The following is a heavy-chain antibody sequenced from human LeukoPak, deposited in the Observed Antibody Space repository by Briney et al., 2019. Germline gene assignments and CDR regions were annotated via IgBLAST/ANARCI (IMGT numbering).Heavy chain of an antibody. CDR2: ISNDGSND. Sequence: GGSLRLSCAASGFTFSNYGMHWVRPAPGKGLEWVALISNDGSNDYYGDSVEGRFTISRDNSKNTLYLQMNSLRAEDTAVYYCARLSYDSSGYYDYWGQGTLVTVSS. J-gene: IGHJ4*02. CDR3: ARLSYDSSGYYDY. CDR1: GFTFSNYG. D-gene: IGHD3-22*01. V-gene: IGHV3-30*03.